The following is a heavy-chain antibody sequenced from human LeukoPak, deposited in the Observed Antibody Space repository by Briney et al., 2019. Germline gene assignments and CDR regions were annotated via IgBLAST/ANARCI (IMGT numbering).Heavy chain of an antibody. V-gene: IGHV3-7*03. Sequence: GGSLRLSCAASGFIFSSFWMSWVRQAPGKGLEWVANIKEDGSEKYYMDSVKGRFTISRDNAKNSLYLQMNSLRAEDTAIYYCAIAYGLDVWGQGTTVTVSS. J-gene: IGHJ6*02. CDR2: IKEDGSEK. CDR3: AIAYGLDV. CDR1: GFIFSSFW.